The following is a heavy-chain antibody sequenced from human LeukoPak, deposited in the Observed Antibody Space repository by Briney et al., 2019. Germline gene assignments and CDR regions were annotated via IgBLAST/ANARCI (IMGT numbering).Heavy chain of an antibody. CDR1: GDSVSSNSAA. CDR3: ARNRWEQQLSANWFDP. J-gene: IGHJ5*02. CDR2: TYYRSKWYH. V-gene: IGHV6-1*01. D-gene: IGHD6-13*01. Sequence: SQTLSLTCAISGDSVSSNSAAWNWIRQSPSRGLEWLGRTYYRSKWYHDYAVSVKSRITINPDTSKNQFSLQLNSVTPEVTAVYYCARNRWEQQLSANWFDPWGQGTLVTVSS.